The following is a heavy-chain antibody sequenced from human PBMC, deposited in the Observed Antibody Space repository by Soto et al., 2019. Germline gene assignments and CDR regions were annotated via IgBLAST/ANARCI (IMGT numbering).Heavy chain of an antibody. CDR1: GFTFGHFA. D-gene: IGHD6-6*01. CDR3: ARGGVSARPAV. CDR2: IWYDGSNK. V-gene: IGHV3-33*01. J-gene: IGHJ4*02. Sequence: QVQVVASGGGVVQAGMSVRLSCAASGFTFGHFAMHWVRQAPGKGLEWLTIIWYDGSNKHYADSVKGRFTISRDNSQNMVIVRMSILRVEDQAVYYCARGGVSARPAVWGQRIPVTVLS.